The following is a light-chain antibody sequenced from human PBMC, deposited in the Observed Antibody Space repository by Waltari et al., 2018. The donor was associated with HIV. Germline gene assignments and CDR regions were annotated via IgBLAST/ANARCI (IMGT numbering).Light chain of an antibody. CDR1: SFNIGRNY. V-gene: IGLV1-47*01. CDR3: AAWDNSLSAPV. CDR2: RNN. Sequence: QSVLTQPPSASGTPGQRDTIPCSGSSFNIGRNYVYWYQQPPGTAPKLLIYRNNQRPSGVPDRFSGSKSGTSASLAISGIRSEDEADYYCAAWDNSLSAPVFGGGTKLTVL. J-gene: IGLJ3*02.